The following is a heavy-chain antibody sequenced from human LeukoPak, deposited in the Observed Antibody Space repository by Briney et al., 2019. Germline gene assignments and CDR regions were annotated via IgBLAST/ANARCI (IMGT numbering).Heavy chain of an antibody. CDR2: IYTSGST. V-gene: IGHV4-4*07. J-gene: IGHJ4*02. Sequence: SETLSLTCAVYGGSFSGYYWSWICQPARKGLEWIGRIYTSGSTNYNPSLKSRVTISVDTSKNQFSLKLSSVTAADTAVYYCARELGRGWYLDYWGQGTLVTVSS. CDR3: ARELGRGWYLDY. CDR1: GGSFSGYY. D-gene: IGHD6-19*01.